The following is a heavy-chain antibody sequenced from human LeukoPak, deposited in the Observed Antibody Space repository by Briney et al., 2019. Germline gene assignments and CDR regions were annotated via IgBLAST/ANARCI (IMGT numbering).Heavy chain of an antibody. Sequence: PGGSLRLSCAASGFTFSSYAMSWVRQAPGKGLEWVSYISSSSSTIYYADSVKGRFTTSRDNAKNSLYLQMNSLRAEDTAVYYCARDPARGYSYGALYWGQGTLVTVSS. CDR3: ARDPARGYSYGALY. V-gene: IGHV3-48*01. CDR1: GFTFSSYA. CDR2: ISSSSSTI. J-gene: IGHJ4*02. D-gene: IGHD5-18*01.